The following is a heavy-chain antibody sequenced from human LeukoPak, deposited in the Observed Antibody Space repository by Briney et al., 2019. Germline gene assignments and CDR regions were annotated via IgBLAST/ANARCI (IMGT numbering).Heavy chain of an antibody. V-gene: IGHV1-18*01. J-gene: IGHJ4*02. CDR2: ISTYGDNI. CDR3: AIEVIRNTAMACDY. Sequence: GASVKVSCKACGYTFIPYRLSCVRQAPGQGLEWLGWISTYGDNIKYAHGLQGGLTLTIDTSTSTAYMELRSLTSDDTAVYYCAIEVIRNTAMACDYWGQGTLVTVSS. CDR1: GYTFIPYR. D-gene: IGHD5-18*01.